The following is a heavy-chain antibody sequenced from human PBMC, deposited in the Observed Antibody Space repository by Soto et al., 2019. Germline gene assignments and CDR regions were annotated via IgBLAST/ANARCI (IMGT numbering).Heavy chain of an antibody. CDR3: TTPSEDNWQVLYYYGMDV. CDR1: GLTFSNAW. J-gene: IGHJ6*02. Sequence: GGSLRLSCAASGLTFSNAWMNWVRQAPGKGLEWVGRIKSKTDGGTTDYAAPVKGRFTISRDDSKNTLYLQMNSLKTEDTAVYYCTTPSEDNWQVLYYYGMDVWGQGTTVTVSS. CDR2: IKSKTDGGTT. D-gene: IGHD1-1*01. V-gene: IGHV3-15*07.